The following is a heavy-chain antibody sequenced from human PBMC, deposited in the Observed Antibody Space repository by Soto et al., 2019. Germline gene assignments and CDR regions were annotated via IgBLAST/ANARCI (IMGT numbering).Heavy chain of an antibody. CDR3: ARAPITRWLRRYYLDY. CDR1: GFPFSSYG. D-gene: IGHD5-12*01. J-gene: IGHJ4*02. Sequence: GGSLRLSCAASGFPFSSYGMHWVRQAPGKGLEWVAVIWYDGSNKYYADSVKGRFTISRDNSKNTLYLQMNSLRAEDTAVYYCARAPITRWLRRYYLDYWGQGTLVTVSS. CDR2: IWYDGSNK. V-gene: IGHV3-33*01.